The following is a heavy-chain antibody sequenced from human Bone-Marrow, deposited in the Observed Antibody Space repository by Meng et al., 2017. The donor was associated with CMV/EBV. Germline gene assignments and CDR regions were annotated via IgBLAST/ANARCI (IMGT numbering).Heavy chain of an antibody. CDR1: GFTFSNYG. CDR2: IRDSGGGT. V-gene: IGHV3-23*01. J-gene: IGHJ4*02. CDR3: AKGSPIYFFDY. Sequence: GESLKISCVASGFTFSNYGLTWVRQAPGKGLEWVSVIRDSGGGTLYADSVKGRFTISRDNSKNSLYRQMNSLRAEDTAVYYCAKGSPIYFFDYWGEGTLVTVSS.